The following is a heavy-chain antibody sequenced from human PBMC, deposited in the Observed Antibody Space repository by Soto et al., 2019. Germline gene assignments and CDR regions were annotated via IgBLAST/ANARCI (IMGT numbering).Heavy chain of an antibody. J-gene: IGHJ6*03. CDR2: IYYSGST. CDR3: ARQLGIAAAEPTYPMDV. V-gene: IGHV4-59*08. D-gene: IGHD6-13*01. Sequence: SETLSLTCTVSGGSISSYYWSWIRQPPGKGLEWIGYIYYSGSTNYNPSLKSRVTISVDTSKNQFSLKLSSVTAADTAVYYCARQLGIAAAEPTYPMDVWGKGTTVTVSS. CDR1: GGSISSYY.